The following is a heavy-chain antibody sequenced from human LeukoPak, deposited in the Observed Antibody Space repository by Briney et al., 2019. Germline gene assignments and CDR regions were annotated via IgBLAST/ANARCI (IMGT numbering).Heavy chain of an antibody. J-gene: IGHJ4*02. CDR2: ISYDGSNE. CDR3: ARDYRWGFDY. Sequence: GGSLRLSCAASGFTFSSYAMHWVRHAPGKGLEWVAVISYDGSNEYYADSVKGRFTISRDNSKNTLYLQMNSLRAEDTAVYYCARDYRWGFDYWGQGTLVTVSS. D-gene: IGHD3-16*02. V-gene: IGHV3-30-3*01. CDR1: GFTFSSYA.